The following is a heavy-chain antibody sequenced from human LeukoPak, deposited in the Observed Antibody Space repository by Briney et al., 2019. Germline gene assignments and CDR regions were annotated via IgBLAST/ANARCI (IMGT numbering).Heavy chain of an antibody. V-gene: IGHV3-23*01. CDR1: GFTFSSYA. J-gene: IGHJ4*02. D-gene: IGHD3-22*01. CDR3: ARGETYYDSSGYYSFDY. Sequence: GGSLRLSCAASGFTFSSYAMSWVRQAPGKGLEWVSAISGSGGSTYYADSVKGRFTISRDNSKNTLYLQMNSLRAEDTAVYYCARGETYYDSSGYYSFDYWGQGTLVTVSS. CDR2: ISGSGGST.